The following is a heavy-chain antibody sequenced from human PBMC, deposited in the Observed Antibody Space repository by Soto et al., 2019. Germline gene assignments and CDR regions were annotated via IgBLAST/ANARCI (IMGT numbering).Heavy chain of an antibody. CDR2: IYYSGST. D-gene: IGHD3-22*01. V-gene: IGHV4-59*01. CDR3: ARAETTYYYGSSDYYLAY. J-gene: IGHJ4*02. CDR1: GGSISSYY. Sequence: SSETLSLTCTVSGGSISSYYWSWIRQPPGKGLEWIGYIYYSGSTNYNPSLKSRVTISVDTSKNQFSLKLSSVTAADTAVYYCARAETTYYYGSSDYYLAYWGQGALVTVSS.